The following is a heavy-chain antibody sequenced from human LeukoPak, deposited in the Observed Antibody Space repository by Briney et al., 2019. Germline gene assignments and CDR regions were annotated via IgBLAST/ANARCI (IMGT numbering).Heavy chain of an antibody. V-gene: IGHV4-39*01. CDR1: GGSISSTSHY. Sequence: SETLSLTCTVSGGSISSTSHYWGWIRQPPGKGLEWIANIFYSGSTYYNPSLKSRITISVDTSNDQSSLKLSSVTAADTAVYYCARAPYTSTWYSWFFDLWGRGTLVTVSS. CDR2: IFYSGST. CDR3: ARAPYTSTWYSWFFDL. D-gene: IGHD3-16*01. J-gene: IGHJ2*01.